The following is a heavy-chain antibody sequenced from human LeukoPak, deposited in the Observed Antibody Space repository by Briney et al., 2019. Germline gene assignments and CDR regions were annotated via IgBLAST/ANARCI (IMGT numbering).Heavy chain of an antibody. Sequence: SETLSLTCAGSGGSISSSNLWSWGRQPPGKGLEWIGEIYHSWSTNYNPSLKRRVTISVDKSKNQFSLKLSSVTAADTAVYYCARVTGYMIEDYFDYWGQGTLATVSS. J-gene: IGHJ4*02. CDR2: IYHSWST. CDR1: GGSISSSNL. V-gene: IGHV4-4*02. CDR3: ARVTGYMIEDYFDY. D-gene: IGHD3-22*01.